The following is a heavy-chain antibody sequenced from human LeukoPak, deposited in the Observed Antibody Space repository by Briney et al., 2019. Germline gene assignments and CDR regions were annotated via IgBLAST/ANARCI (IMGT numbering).Heavy chain of an antibody. J-gene: IGHJ4*02. V-gene: IGHV3-48*03. Sequence: GGSLRLSCAASGFTFSSYEMNWVRQAPGKGLEWVSYISSSGSTIYYADSVKGRFTISRDNAKNSMYLQMDSLRAEDTAVYYCAREYCSGGSCYVDYWGQRTLVTVSS. D-gene: IGHD2-15*01. CDR3: AREYCSGGSCYVDY. CDR2: ISSSGSTI. CDR1: GFTFSSYE.